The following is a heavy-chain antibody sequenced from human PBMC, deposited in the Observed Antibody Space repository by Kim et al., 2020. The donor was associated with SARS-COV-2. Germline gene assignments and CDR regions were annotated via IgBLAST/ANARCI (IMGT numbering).Heavy chain of an antibody. V-gene: IGHV4-34*01. CDR3: ARDEMVRGPRSGYYYYGMDV. J-gene: IGHJ6*02. CDR1: GGSFSGYY. D-gene: IGHD3-10*01. CDR2: INPSGST. Sequence: SETLSLTCAVYGGSFSGYYWSWIRQPPGKGLEWIGEINPSGSTTYNPSPKSRVTISVDTSKNQSSLKLSSVTAADAAVYYCARDEMVRGPRSGYYYYGMDVWGQGTTVTVSS.